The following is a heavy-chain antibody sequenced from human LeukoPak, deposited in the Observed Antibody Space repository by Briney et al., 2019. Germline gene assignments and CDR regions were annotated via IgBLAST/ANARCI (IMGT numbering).Heavy chain of an antibody. CDR3: IGTVGYYDFYMDV. Sequence: SLRRSCAASGFTFGDYAMSWVRQAPGLGREWVGFNRTEEYDRATDDGASVKGRFTISRDDSQNIAYLQMNNLNTEDSAVYYCIGTVGYYDFYMDVWGKGTTVIVSS. CDR1: GFTFGDYA. V-gene: IGHV3-49*04. J-gene: IGHJ6*03. CDR2: NRTEEYDRAT.